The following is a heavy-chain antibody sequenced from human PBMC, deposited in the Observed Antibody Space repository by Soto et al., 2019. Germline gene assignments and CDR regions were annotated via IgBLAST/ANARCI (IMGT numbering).Heavy chain of an antibody. CDR3: STAPGLNRFF. D-gene: IGHD2-8*02. CDR1: GFTFNDAW. J-gene: IGHJ4*02. CDR2: IKSVPDGGTI. V-gene: IGHV3-15*01. Sequence: GGSLRLSCAASGFTFNDAWLTWVRQASGKGLEWVGRIKSVPDGGTIDYAAPVKGRFTISRDDSKNTLYLHTNSLKIEDTAVYYCSTAPGLNRFFWGQGTRVTVSS.